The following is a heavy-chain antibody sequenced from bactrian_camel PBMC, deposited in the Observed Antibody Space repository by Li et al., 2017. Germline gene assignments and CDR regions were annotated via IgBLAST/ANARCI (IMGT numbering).Heavy chain of an antibody. J-gene: IGHJ4*01. V-gene: IGHV3-2*01. CDR1: GFAFSTYY. Sequence: HVQLVESGGGLVQPGGSLRLSCAASGFAFSTYYMSWVRQAPGKGLEWVSSIYVDGSLIYYADSVKGRFTISRDNAKNTVYLQMNSLKSEDSALYYCAAGQVNYIHWGQGTQVTVS. CDR2: IYVDGSLI. CDR3: AAGQVNYIH.